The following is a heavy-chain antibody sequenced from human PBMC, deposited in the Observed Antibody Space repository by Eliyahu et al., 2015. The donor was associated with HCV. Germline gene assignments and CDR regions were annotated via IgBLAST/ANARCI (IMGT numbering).Heavy chain of an antibody. V-gene: IGHV3-15*07. D-gene: IGHD3-10*01. Sequence: EVQLVESGGGLVQPGGSLXLSCXASGFSFXXAWMNWVRQAPGKGLEWVGRIKSKALGEATDYAAPVRGRFTISRDDSKNTLFLHMNSLKTEDTAVYYCAKDYYNRYDYWGQGALVTVSS. CDR1: GFSFXXAW. CDR3: AKDYYNRYDY. CDR2: IKSKALGEAT. J-gene: IGHJ4*02.